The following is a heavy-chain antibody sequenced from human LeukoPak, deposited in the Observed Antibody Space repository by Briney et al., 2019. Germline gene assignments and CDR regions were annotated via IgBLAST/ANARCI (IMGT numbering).Heavy chain of an antibody. V-gene: IGHV4-59*01. CDR2: IYYSGNT. Sequence: SETLSLSCTVSGXSISGYYWSWIRQPPGKGLEWIGYIYYSGNTNYNPSLRSRVTISVDTSKNQFSLELTSVTAADTAVYYCARDQLELRDWGQGALVIVSS. J-gene: IGHJ4*02. D-gene: IGHD1-1*01. CDR3: ARDQLELRD. CDR1: GXSISGYY.